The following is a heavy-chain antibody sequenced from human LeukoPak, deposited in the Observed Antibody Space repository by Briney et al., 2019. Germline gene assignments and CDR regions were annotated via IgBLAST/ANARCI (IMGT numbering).Heavy chain of an antibody. V-gene: IGHV3-30*04. CDR1: GFTFSTYA. CDR2: ISYDGSKD. CDR3: ARDEGYSSGWYSSN. J-gene: IGHJ4*02. Sequence: GGSLRLSCEASGFTFSTYAMHWVRQAPGKGLEWVALISYDGSKDFYSESVKGRFTISRDNSNNTLHLQMNSLRPEDTAVYYCARDEGYSSGWYSSNWGQGTLVTVSS. D-gene: IGHD6-19*01.